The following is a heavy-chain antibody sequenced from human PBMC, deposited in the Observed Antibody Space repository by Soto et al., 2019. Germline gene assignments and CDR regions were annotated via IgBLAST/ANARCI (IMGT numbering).Heavy chain of an antibody. J-gene: IGHJ4*02. Sequence: QLQLQESGPGLVKPSETLSLTCTVSGGSISSSSYYWGWIRQPPGKGLEWIGSIYYSGSTYYNPSLKSRVPISVDTSKNQFSLKLSSVTAADTAVYYCARSDDPGWFGELTFDYWGQGTLVTVSS. CDR3: ARSDDPGWFGELTFDY. V-gene: IGHV4-39*01. CDR2: IYYSGST. D-gene: IGHD3-10*01. CDR1: GGSISSSSYY.